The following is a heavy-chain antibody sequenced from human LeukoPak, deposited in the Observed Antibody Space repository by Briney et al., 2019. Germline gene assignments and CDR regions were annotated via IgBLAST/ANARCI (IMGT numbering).Heavy chain of an antibody. CDR2: ISGSGGST. CDR3: AKPGVAYCGGDCMGNY. Sequence: PGGSLRLSCAASGFTFSSYAMSWVRQAPGKGLEWVSAISGSGGSTYCADSVKGRFTISRDNSKNTLYLQMNSLRAEDTAVYYCAKPGVAYCGGDCMGNYWGQGTLVTVSS. D-gene: IGHD2-21*02. J-gene: IGHJ4*02. V-gene: IGHV3-23*01. CDR1: GFTFSSYA.